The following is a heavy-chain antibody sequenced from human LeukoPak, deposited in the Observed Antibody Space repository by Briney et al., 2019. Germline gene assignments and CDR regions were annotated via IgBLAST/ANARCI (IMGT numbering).Heavy chain of an antibody. CDR2: MSFDGTTK. CDR1: GFNFSVSS. CDR3: ARQAIRRVNSWFDP. J-gene: IGHJ5*02. D-gene: IGHD3-10*01. V-gene: IGHV3-30*04. Sequence: GGSLRLSCAASGFNFSVSSMHWVRQAPGKGLEWVAVMSFDGTTKLYAHSLKGRFTVSRDNSKNTVYLQMRSLRPEDTAVYFCARQAIRRVNSWFDPWGQGTLVTVSS.